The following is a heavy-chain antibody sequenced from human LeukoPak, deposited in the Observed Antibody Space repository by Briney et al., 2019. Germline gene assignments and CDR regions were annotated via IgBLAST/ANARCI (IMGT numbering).Heavy chain of an antibody. CDR3: ARDILAYYYYGMDV. J-gene: IGHJ6*02. CDR2: INPNSGGT. Sequence: ASVKVSCKASGYTFTGYYMHWVRQAPGQGLEWMGWINPNSGGTNYAQKFQGRVTMTRDTSISTAYMELSRLRSDDTAVYYCARDILAYYYYGMDVWGQGTTVTVSS. V-gene: IGHV1-2*02. CDR1: GYTFTGYY. D-gene: IGHD2-21*01.